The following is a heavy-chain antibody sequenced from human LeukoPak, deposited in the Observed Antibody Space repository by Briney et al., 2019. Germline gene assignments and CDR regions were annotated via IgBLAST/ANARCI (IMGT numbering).Heavy chain of an antibody. Sequence: SETLSLTCAVYGGSSSGYYRSWIRQPPGKGLEWIGEINQSGSTNLNPSLKSRVTISIDTSKNQFSLKLSSVTAADTAVYYCARRKITAAGTYYFDYWGQGTLVTVSS. D-gene: IGHD6-13*01. CDR1: GGSSSGYY. CDR3: ARRKITAAGTYYFDY. V-gene: IGHV4-34*01. CDR2: INQSGST. J-gene: IGHJ4*02.